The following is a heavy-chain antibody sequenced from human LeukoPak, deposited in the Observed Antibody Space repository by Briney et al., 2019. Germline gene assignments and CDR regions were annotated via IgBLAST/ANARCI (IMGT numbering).Heavy chain of an antibody. CDR1: GFTFSYRW. CDR2: IKNDGAVK. D-gene: IGHD6-13*01. J-gene: IGHJ4*02. CDR3: AKDSYSKGDF. Sequence: GGSLRLSCAASGFTFSYRWMTWVRQAPGKGLEWVANIKNDGAVKNYVDSVKGRFTISRDNAKNSLYLQMNSLRAEDTAVYYCAKDSYSKGDFWGQGTLDTVSS. V-gene: IGHV3-7*01.